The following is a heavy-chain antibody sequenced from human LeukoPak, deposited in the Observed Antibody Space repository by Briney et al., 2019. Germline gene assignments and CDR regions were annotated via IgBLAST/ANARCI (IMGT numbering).Heavy chain of an antibody. CDR3: AKWGDYDVLTGYYVSDY. J-gene: IGHJ4*02. CDR2: ITGSGGNT. V-gene: IGHV3-23*01. CDR1: GFTFSNYA. Sequence: GGSLRLSCAASGFTFSNYAMSWVRQAPGKGLEWVSAITGSGGNTYYADSVKGRFTISRDNFKNTVFLQMNSLRAEDTAVYYCAKWGDYDVLTGYYVSDYWGQGTLVTVSS. D-gene: IGHD3-9*01.